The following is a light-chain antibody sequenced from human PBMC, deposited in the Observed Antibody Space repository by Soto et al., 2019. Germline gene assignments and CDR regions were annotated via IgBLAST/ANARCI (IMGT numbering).Light chain of an antibody. J-gene: IGKJ2*01. CDR2: GAS. CDR3: QQYSSSPRT. Sequence: EIVLTQSPGTLSLSPGERATLSCRASQSVSSNYLAWYQHKPGQAPRLLIYGASIRATGIPDRFSGSGSGTDFTLTISRLEPEDFAVYYCQQYSSSPRTFGQGTKLEIK. CDR1: QSVSSNY. V-gene: IGKV3-20*01.